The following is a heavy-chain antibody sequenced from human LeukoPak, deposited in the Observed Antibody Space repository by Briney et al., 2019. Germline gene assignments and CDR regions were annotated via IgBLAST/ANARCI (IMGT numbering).Heavy chain of an antibody. J-gene: IGHJ4*02. D-gene: IGHD3-22*01. CDR1: GGTFIIYA. CDR2: IIPIFGTA. Sequence: SVTVSFTASGGTFIIYAISWVRQAPGQGREGMGGIIPIFGTANYAQKFQGRVTITADESTSTAYMELSSLRSEDTAVYYCAPMDSSGYSDYWGQGTLVTVSS. V-gene: IGHV1-69*13. CDR3: APMDSSGYSDY.